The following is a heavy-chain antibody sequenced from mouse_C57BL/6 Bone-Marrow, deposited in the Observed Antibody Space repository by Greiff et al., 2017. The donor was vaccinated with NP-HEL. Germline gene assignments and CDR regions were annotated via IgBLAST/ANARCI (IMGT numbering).Heavy chain of an antibody. CDR2: IWSGGST. CDR3: ATSNPLYYYAMDY. CDR1: GFSLTSYG. Sequence: QVQLKQSGPGLVQPSQSLSITCTVSGFSLTSYGVHWVRQSPGKGLEWLGVIWSGGSTDYNAAFISRLSISKDNSTSQVFFKMNSLQADDTAIYYCATSNPLYYYAMDYWGQGTSVTVSS. V-gene: IGHV2-2*01. J-gene: IGHJ4*01. D-gene: IGHD2-1*01.